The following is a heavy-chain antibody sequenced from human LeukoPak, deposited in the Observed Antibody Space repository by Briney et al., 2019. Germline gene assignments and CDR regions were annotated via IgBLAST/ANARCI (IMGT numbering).Heavy chain of an antibody. V-gene: IGHV1-2*02. CDR2: INPNSGGT. CDR1: GYTFTGYY. D-gene: IGHD6-13*01. Sequence: ASVKVSCKASGYTFTGYYMHWVRQAPGQGLEWMGWINPNSGGTNYAQKFQGRVTMTRDTSISTAYMELSRLRSDDTAVYYCARVFPPAADDFDYWGQGILVTVSS. CDR3: ARVFPPAADDFDY. J-gene: IGHJ4*02.